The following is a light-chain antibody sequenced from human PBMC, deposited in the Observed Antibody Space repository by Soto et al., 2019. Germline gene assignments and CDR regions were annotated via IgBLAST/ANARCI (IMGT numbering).Light chain of an antibody. CDR1: ISNIGSNT. J-gene: IGLJ1*01. CDR3: AAWDDSLNGRV. CDR2: NNN. V-gene: IGLV1-44*01. Sequence: QSVLTQPPSASGTPGQRVTISCSGSISNIGSNTVNWYQQLPGTAPKLLIYNNNQQPSAVPDRFSGSNSGTSASLAISGLQSDDEADYYCAAWDDSLNGRVFGNGTKLTVL.